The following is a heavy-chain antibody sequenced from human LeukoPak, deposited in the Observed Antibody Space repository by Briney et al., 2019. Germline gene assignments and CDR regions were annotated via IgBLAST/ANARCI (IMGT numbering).Heavy chain of an antibody. V-gene: IGHV3-30*03. Sequence: GSLRLSCAASGFTFSSYGMHWVRQAPGKGLEWVAVISYDGSNKYYADSVKGRFTISRDNSKNTLYLQMNSLRAEDTAVYYCASTGDGFDYWGQGTLVTVSS. CDR3: ASTGDGFDY. D-gene: IGHD7-27*01. CDR1: GFTFSSYG. J-gene: IGHJ4*02. CDR2: ISYDGSNK.